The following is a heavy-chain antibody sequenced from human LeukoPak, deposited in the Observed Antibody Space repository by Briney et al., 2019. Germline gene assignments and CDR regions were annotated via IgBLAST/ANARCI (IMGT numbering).Heavy chain of an antibody. D-gene: IGHD4-17*01. CDR2: MNPNSGNT. CDR3: ARASDYGDSWRWFDP. V-gene: IGHV1-8*01. J-gene: IGHJ5*02. Sequence: ASVKVSCKASGYTFTSYDINWVRQATGQGLEWMGWMNPNSGNTGYAQKFQGRVTITADKSTSTAYMELSSLRSEDTAVYYCARASDYGDSWRWFDPWGQGTLVTVSS. CDR1: GYTFTSYD.